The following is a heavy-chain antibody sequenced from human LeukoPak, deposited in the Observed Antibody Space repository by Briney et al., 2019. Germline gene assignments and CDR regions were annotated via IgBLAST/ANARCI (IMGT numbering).Heavy chain of an antibody. CDR3: ARDRGIAAATFDY. J-gene: IGHJ4*02. V-gene: IGHV3-23*01. CDR2: ISGRSGTT. Sequence: GGSLRLSCVASGFTFTSSAMSWVRQAPGKGLEWVSAISGRSGTTYYADSVKGRFTISRDNAKNSLYLQMNSLRAEDTAVYYCARDRGIAAATFDYWGQGTLVTVSS. D-gene: IGHD6-13*01. CDR1: GFTFTSSA.